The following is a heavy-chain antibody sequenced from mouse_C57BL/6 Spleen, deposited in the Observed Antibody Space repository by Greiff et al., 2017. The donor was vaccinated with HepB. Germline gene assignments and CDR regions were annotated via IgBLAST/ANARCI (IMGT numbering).Heavy chain of an antibody. CDR1: GFTFSSYA. Sequence: EVKVVESGGGLVKPGGSLKLSCAASGFTFSSYAMSWVRQTPEKRLEWVATISDGGSYTYYPDNVKGRFTISRDNAKNNLYLQMSHLKSEDTAMYYCARDLKDYYGHWFAYWGQGTLVTVSA. J-gene: IGHJ3*01. V-gene: IGHV5-4*01. CDR2: ISDGGSYT. CDR3: ARDLKDYYGHWFAY. D-gene: IGHD1-1*01.